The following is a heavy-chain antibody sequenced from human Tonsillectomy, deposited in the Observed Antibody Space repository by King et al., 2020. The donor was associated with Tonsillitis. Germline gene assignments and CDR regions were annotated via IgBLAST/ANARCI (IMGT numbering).Heavy chain of an antibody. J-gene: IGHJ4*02. CDR1: GGSISSYY. CDR2: IYDSGST. Sequence: QMQLQESGPGLVKPSETLSLTCTVSGGSISSYYWSWIRQPPGKGLEWIGYIYDSGSTNYNPSLKSRGTISVDTSKNQLSLKLSSVTAADTAVYYCARDSNIAAAGTGYYFDYWGQGTLVTVSS. D-gene: IGHD6-13*01. V-gene: IGHV4-59*01. CDR3: ARDSNIAAAGTGYYFDY.